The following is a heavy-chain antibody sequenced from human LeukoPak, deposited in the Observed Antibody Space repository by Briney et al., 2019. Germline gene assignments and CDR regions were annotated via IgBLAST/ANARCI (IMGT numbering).Heavy chain of an antibody. CDR2: ISAYNGNT. CDR1: GYTFTSYG. CDR3: ARDSHISSSYSVYFDY. Sequence: GASVKVSCKASGYTFTSYGISWVRQAPGQGLEWMGWISAYNGNTNYAQKLQGRVTMTTDTSTSTAYMELRSLRSDDTAVYYCARDSHISSSYSVYFDYWGQGTLVTVSS. J-gene: IGHJ4*02. V-gene: IGHV1-18*01. D-gene: IGHD6-6*01.